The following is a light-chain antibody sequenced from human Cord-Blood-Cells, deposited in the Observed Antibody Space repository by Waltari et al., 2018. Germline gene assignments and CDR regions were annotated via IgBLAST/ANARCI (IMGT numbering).Light chain of an antibody. CDR3: QQYNSYSGT. V-gene: IGKV1-5*03. CDR1: QSISSW. J-gene: IGKJ1*01. Sequence: DIQMTQSPSTLSASVGDRVTITCRASQSISSWLAWSQQTTGKAPKLLNYTASSLDSVVPSRFSSSGARTVFTLTISSLQPDDFATYYCQQYNSYSGTFGQGTKVEIK. CDR2: TAS.